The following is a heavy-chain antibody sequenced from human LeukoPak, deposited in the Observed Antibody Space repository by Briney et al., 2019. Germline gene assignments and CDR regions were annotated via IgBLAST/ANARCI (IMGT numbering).Heavy chain of an antibody. D-gene: IGHD2-15*01. CDR2: ISNNGGYT. CDR3: AKQLGYCSDGSCYFPY. V-gene: IGHV3-23*01. Sequence: PGGSLRFSCAASGFTFSSSAMSWVRRAPGKGLEWVSAISNNGGYTYYADSVQGRFTISRDNSKSTLCLQMNSLRAEDTAVYYCAKQLGYCSDGSCYFPYWGQGALVTVSS. J-gene: IGHJ4*02. CDR1: GFTFSSSA.